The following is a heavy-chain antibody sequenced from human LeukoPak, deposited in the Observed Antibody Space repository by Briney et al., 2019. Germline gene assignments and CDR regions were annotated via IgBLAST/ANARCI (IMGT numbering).Heavy chain of an antibody. Sequence: GGTLRLSCAASGFTFSSYGMSWVRQAPGKGLEWVSGINWNGGSTGYADSVKGRFTISRDNAKNSLYLQMNSLRAEDTAVYYCAKDLVVAAMKGSAFDIWGQGTLVTVSS. V-gene: IGHV3-20*04. CDR3: AKDLVVAAMKGSAFDI. CDR2: INWNGGST. CDR1: GFTFSSYG. D-gene: IGHD2-15*01. J-gene: IGHJ4*02.